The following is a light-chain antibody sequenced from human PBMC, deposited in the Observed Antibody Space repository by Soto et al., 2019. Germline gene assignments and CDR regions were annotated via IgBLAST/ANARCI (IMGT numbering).Light chain of an antibody. Sequence: QSALTQPPSASGSPGQSVPISCPGTNNEVGGYNYVSWYQQHPGKAPKLMIYEVDKRPSGVPDRFSGSKSGNTASLTVSGLQAEDEADYYCCSYAGSNNVFGTGTKVTVL. CDR3: CSYAGSNNV. V-gene: IGLV2-8*01. J-gene: IGLJ1*01. CDR1: NNEVGGYNY. CDR2: EVD.